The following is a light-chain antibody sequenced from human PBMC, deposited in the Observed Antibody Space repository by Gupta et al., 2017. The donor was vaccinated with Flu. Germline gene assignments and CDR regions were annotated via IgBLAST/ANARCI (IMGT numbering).Light chain of an antibody. J-gene: IGKJ2*01. CDR1: QSVRSSY. CDR3: QQDSSSPRT. V-gene: IGKV3-20*01. Sequence: ELVLTQSPGTPSLSPGERATLSCRASQSVRSSYLAWYQQKPGQAPRLLIYGASSRATGIPDRFSGSGSGTDFTLTISRLEPEDFAVYYCQQDSSSPRTFGQGTKLEIK. CDR2: GAS.